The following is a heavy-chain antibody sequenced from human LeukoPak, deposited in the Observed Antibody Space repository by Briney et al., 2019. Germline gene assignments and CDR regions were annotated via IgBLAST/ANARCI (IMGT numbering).Heavy chain of an antibody. J-gene: IGHJ5*02. Sequence: GGSLRLSCVASGFTFSRFEMNWVRQAPGKGLEWISHISTGTYIAYTDSVKGRFTISRDNAKNSLFLQMNSLRAEDTAVYYCAKARSHYYGSGSMFDPWGQGTLVTVSS. CDR1: GFTFSRFE. D-gene: IGHD3-10*01. CDR3: AKARSHYYGSGSMFDP. CDR2: ISTGTYI. V-gene: IGHV3-48*03.